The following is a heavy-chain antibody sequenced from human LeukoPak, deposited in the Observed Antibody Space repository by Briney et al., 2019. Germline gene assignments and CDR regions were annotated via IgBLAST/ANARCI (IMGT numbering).Heavy chain of an antibody. CDR3: ARGSFGPNSGYYY. D-gene: IGHD3-22*01. CDR2: VNSDGRTT. CDR1: GFTFSSYW. J-gene: IGHJ4*02. V-gene: IGHV3-74*01. Sequence: GGSLRLSCAASGFTFSSYWMHWVRQAPGKGLVWVSRVNSDGRTTGYADSVKGRFTISRDNAKNTLYLQMSSLRAEDTAVYYCARGSFGPNSGYYYWGQGTLVTVSS.